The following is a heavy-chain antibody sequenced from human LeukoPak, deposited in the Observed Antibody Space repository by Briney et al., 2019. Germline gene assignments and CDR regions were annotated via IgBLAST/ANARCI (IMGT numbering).Heavy chain of an antibody. CDR1: GYTFTSYG. CDR2: ISAYNGNT. Sequence: ASVKVSCKASGYTFTSYGISWVRQAPGQGLEWMGWISAYNGNTNYAQKLQGRVTMTTDTSTSTAYMELRSLRSDDTAVYYCARDLVTVILGRNWFDPWGQGTLVTVSS. D-gene: IGHD2-21*02. CDR3: ARDLVTVILGRNWFDP. V-gene: IGHV1-18*01. J-gene: IGHJ5*02.